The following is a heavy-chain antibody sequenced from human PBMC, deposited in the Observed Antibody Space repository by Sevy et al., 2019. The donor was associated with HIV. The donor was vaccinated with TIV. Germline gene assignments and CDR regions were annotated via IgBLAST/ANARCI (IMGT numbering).Heavy chain of an antibody. V-gene: IGHV3-30-3*01. J-gene: IGHJ4*02. CDR1: GFTFSSYA. CDR3: AREHPSSICSGGSCYPDGYFDY. Sequence: GGSLRLSCAASGFTFSSYAMHWVRQAPGKGLEWVAVISYDGSNKYYADSVKGRFTISRDNSKNTLYLQMNSRRAEDTAVYYCAREHPSSICSGGSCYPDGYFDYWGQGTLVTVSS. D-gene: IGHD2-15*01. CDR2: ISYDGSNK.